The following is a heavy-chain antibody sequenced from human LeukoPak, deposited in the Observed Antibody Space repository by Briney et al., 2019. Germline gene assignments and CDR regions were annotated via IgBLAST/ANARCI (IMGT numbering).Heavy chain of an antibody. J-gene: IGHJ4*02. D-gene: IGHD6-13*01. CDR1: GYTFTNYY. V-gene: IGHV1-46*01. CDR2: INPSGGST. Sequence: ASVKVSCKASGYTFTNYYIHWVRQAPGQGLEWMGIINPSGGSTNYAQKFQGRVTMTTDTSTITVYMEVSSLRSEDTAVYYCARGRAGEQQLVDYWGQGTLVTVSS. CDR3: ARGRAGEQQLVDY.